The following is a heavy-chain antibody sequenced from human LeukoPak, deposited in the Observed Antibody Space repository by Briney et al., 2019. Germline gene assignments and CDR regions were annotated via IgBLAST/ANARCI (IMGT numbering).Heavy chain of an antibody. CDR1: GLTFSSLA. V-gene: IGHV3-30*04. J-gene: IGHJ4*02. D-gene: IGHD2/OR15-2a*01. CDR2: ISYDGTYA. Sequence: GRSLRLSCAASGLTFSSLAMDWVRQAPGKGLKWVGDISYDGTYASYAASVRGRFTISRDNSKNTLYLQMNSLRTEDTAVYYCATESSLSNWGLGTLVTVSS. CDR3: ATESSLSN.